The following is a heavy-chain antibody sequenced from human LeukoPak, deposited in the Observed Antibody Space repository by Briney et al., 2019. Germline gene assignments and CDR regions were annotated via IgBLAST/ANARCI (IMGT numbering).Heavy chain of an antibody. Sequence: HGGSLRLSCAASGFPFRSFTMSWVRQAPGQGLEWVSAISGSGSGTYYADSVKGRFTLSRDNSKNTLFLQMNSLRAEDTAVYYCAKGITSCLIWGQGAMVTVSS. V-gene: IGHV3-23*01. CDR1: GFPFRSFT. CDR2: ISGSGSGT. D-gene: IGHD2-2*01. J-gene: IGHJ3*02. CDR3: AKGITSCLI.